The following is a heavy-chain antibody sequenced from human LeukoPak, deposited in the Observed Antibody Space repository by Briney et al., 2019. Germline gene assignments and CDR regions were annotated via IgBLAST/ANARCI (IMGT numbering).Heavy chain of an antibody. V-gene: IGHV4-61*02. CDR1: GGSISSGSYY. D-gene: IGHD3-3*01. CDR2: IYTSGST. Sequence: PSQTLSLTCTVSGGSISSGSYYWSWIRQPAGKGLEWIGRIYTSGSTNYNPSLKSRVTISVDTSKNQFSLKLSSVTAADTAVYYCARSGVVIIRPDYWGQGTLVTVSS. CDR3: ARSGVVIIRPDY. J-gene: IGHJ4*02.